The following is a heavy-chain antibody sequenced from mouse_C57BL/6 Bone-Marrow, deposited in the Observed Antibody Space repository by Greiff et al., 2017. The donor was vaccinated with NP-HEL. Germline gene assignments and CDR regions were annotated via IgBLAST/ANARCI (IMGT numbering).Heavy chain of an antibody. V-gene: IGHV1-15*01. CDR3: TRRSYSNYGYYFDY. D-gene: IGHD2-5*01. CDR2: FDPETGGT. Sequence: VQLQQSGAELVRPGASVTLSCKASGYTFTDYEMHWVKQTPVHGLEWIGAFDPETGGTAYNQKFKGKAILTADKSSSTAYRELRSLTSEDSAVDYCTRRSYSNYGYYFDYWGQGTTLTVSS. J-gene: IGHJ2*01. CDR1: GYTFTDYE.